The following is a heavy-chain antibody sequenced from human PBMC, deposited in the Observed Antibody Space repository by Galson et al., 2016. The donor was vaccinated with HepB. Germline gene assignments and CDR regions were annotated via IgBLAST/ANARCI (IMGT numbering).Heavy chain of an antibody. J-gene: IGHJ3*02. V-gene: IGHV3-11*06. Sequence: SLRLSCAASGFTFSDYYMSWIRQAPGKGLEWVSYIDNNSVYTNYADSVKGRFTISRDNAKNSLYLQMNSLRAEDTAVYYCASSWGSGYYVDAFDIWGQGTMVTVSS. D-gene: IGHD3-22*01. CDR2: IDNNSVYT. CDR1: GFTFSDYY. CDR3: ASSWGSGYYVDAFDI.